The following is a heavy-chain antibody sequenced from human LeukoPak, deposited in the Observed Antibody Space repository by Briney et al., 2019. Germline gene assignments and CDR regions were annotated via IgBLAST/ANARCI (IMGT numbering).Heavy chain of an antibody. D-gene: IGHD3-22*01. CDR2: ISYDGSNK. Sequence: PGGSLRLSCAASGFTFSSYAMHWVRQAPGKGLEWVAVISYDGSNKYYADSVKGRFTISRDNSKNTLYLQMNSLRAEDTAVYYCAREVYYYDSSGLPDYWGQGTLVTVSS. CDR1: GFTFSSYA. V-gene: IGHV3-30-3*01. CDR3: AREVYYYDSSGLPDY. J-gene: IGHJ4*02.